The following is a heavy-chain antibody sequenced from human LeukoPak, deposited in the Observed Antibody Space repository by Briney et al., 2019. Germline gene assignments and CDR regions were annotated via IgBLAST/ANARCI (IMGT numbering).Heavy chain of an antibody. CDR2: IYYSGST. J-gene: IGHJ4*02. CDR1: GGSISSYC. D-gene: IGHD3-3*01. CDR3: ARFWSGYEQRIDY. V-gene: IGHV4-59*01. Sequence: SETLSLTCTVSGGSISSYCWSWIRQPPGKGLEWIGYIYYSGSTNYNPSLKSRVTISVDTSKNQFSLKLSSVTAADTAVYYCARFWSGYEQRIDYWGQGTLVTVSS.